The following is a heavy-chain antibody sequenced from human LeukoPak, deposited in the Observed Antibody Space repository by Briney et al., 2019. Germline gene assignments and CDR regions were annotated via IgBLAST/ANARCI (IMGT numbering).Heavy chain of an antibody. CDR1: GGSITSSSYY. Sequence: PSHTLSLTCTVSGGSITSSSYYSGWIRQPPGKGLEWIGSIYYSGSTFNNPSLKGRVTISVDTSKNQLSLNLSSVTAADTAVYYCARRWTGYSYGDAFDIWGQGTMVTVSS. CDR3: ARRWTGYSYGDAFDI. D-gene: IGHD5-18*01. V-gene: IGHV4-39*01. CDR2: IYYSGST. J-gene: IGHJ3*02.